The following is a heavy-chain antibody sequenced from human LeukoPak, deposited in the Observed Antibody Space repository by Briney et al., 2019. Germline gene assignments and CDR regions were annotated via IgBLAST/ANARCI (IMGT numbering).Heavy chain of an antibody. CDR3: ASVSRGAGLDY. Sequence: GGSVRLFCGACGFIVSSNYISGVRQAPGKGLEGVSVIYSGGSTYYADSVKGRFTIYRHNSKNTLYLQINSMRAEYTAVYYCASVSRGAGLDYWGQGTLVTVSS. V-gene: IGHV3-53*04. D-gene: IGHD3-10*01. CDR2: IYSGGST. J-gene: IGHJ4*02. CDR1: GFIVSSNY.